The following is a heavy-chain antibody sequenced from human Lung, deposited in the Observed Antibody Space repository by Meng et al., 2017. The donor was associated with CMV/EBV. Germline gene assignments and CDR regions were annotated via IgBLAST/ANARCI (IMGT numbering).Heavy chain of an antibody. CDR2: IKHDGSEE. V-gene: IGHV3-7*01. D-gene: IGHD3-10*01. CDR3: ARDPGFGALDF. CDR1: GFTFRTSW. Sequence: GESLKISCAASGFTFRTSWMSWVRQAPGRGLEWVANIKHDGSEEYYVDSLTGRFTISRDNAKNSLYLQMNSLRAEDTALYYCARDPGFGALDFWGPGTLVTVSS. J-gene: IGHJ4*02.